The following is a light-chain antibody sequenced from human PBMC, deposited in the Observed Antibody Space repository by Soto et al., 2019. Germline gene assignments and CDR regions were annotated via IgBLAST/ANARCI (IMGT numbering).Light chain of an antibody. CDR3: SSYTSSSTLYV. CDR2: DVS. Sequence: QSALTQPASVSGSPGQSITISCTGTSSDVGGYNHVSWYQQHPGKAPKFMIYDVSNRPSGVSNRFSGSKSGNTASLTISGLQAEYEAEYYCSSYTSSSTLYVFGTGTKVTVL. V-gene: IGLV2-14*01. J-gene: IGLJ1*01. CDR1: SSDVGGYNH.